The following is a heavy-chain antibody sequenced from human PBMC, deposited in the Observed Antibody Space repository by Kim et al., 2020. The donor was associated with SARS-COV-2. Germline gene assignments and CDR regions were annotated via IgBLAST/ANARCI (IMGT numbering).Heavy chain of an antibody. CDR3: ARRDFWSTYPFDH. CDR2: ISSDGTIQ. CDR1: GFTFSRYA. D-gene: IGHD3-3*01. Sequence: GGSLRLSCATSGFTFSRYALHWVRQPPGRGREWVAVISSDGTIQHYVDSVKVRFTISRDNSENTIFLQMNSLTPDDTAVYYCARRDFWSTYPFDHWGQGT. V-gene: IGHV3-30-3*01. J-gene: IGHJ4*02.